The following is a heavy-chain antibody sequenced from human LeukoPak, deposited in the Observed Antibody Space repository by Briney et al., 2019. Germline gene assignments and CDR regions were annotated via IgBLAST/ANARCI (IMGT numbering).Heavy chain of an antibody. J-gene: IGHJ4*02. V-gene: IGHV4-59*01. CDR3: ARGGAGWSGYWYFDY. CDR2: IYYSGSP. CDR1: GGSISRYY. D-gene: IGHD3-3*01. Sequence: SETLSLTCTVSGGSISRYYWSWIRQPPGKGLEWIGYIYYSGSPNYNPSLKSRVTISVDTSKNQFSLKLSSVTAADTAVYYCARGGAGWSGYWYFDYWGQGTLVTVSS.